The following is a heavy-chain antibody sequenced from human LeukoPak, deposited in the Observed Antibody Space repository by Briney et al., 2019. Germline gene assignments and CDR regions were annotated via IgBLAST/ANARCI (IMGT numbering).Heavy chain of an antibody. CDR3: AREPSGIAVAGTGY. CDR1: GFTSSSYA. V-gene: IGHV3-30-3*01. CDR2: ISYDGSNK. J-gene: IGHJ4*02. Sequence: GGSLRLSCAASGFTSSSYAMHWVRQAPGKGLEWVALISYDGSNKYYADSVKGRFTISRDNAKNSLYLQMNSLRAEDTAVYYCAREPSGIAVAGTGYWGQGTLVTVSS. D-gene: IGHD6-19*01.